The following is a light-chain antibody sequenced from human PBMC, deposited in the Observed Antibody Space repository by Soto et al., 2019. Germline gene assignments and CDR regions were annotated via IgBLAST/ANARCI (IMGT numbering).Light chain of an antibody. J-gene: IGKJ2*01. V-gene: IGKV1-39*01. CDR3: QQRYSTPYP. CDR2: AAS. CDR1: QSISSY. Sequence: DIQMTQSPSSLSASVGDRVTITCRASQSISSYLNWYQQKPWKAPKLLIYAASSLQSGVPSRFSGSGSGTDFTRNISSLQPADFAPYYCQQRYSTPYPFCQGNKLEIK.